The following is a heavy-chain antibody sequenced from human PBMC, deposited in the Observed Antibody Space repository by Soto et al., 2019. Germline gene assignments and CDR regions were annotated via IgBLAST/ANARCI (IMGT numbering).Heavy chain of an antibody. Sequence: SETLSLTCTVSGGSIISSSYYWGLIRQPPGKGLEWIGSIYYSGSTYYNPSLKSRVTISVDTSKNQFSLKLSSVTAADTAVYYCASQLWFGELYPNFDDWGQGTLVTVSS. CDR1: GGSIISSSYY. V-gene: IGHV4-39*01. CDR3: ASQLWFGELYPNFDD. CDR2: IYYSGST. J-gene: IGHJ4*02. D-gene: IGHD3-10*01.